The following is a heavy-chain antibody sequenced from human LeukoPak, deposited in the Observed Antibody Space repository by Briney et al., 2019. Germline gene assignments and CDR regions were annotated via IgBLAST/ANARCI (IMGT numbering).Heavy chain of an antibody. CDR1: GYTFTSYG. CDR2: ISAYNGNT. Sequence: ASVKVSCKASGYTFTSYGISWVRQAPGQGLEWMGWISAYNGNTNYAQKLQGRVTMTTDTSTSTAYMELRSLRSEDAAVYYCARDRSYDSSSSWVDYWGQGTLVTVSS. V-gene: IGHV1-18*01. J-gene: IGHJ4*02. D-gene: IGHD6-6*01. CDR3: ARDRSYDSSSSWVDY.